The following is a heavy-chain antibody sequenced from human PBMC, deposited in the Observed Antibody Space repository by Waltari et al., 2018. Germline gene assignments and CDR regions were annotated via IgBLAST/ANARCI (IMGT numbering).Heavy chain of an antibody. V-gene: IGHV1-24*01. CDR1: GYTLTELS. CDR2: FDPEDGET. J-gene: IGHJ3*02. CDR3: ATLSLVYCGGDCRDAFDI. D-gene: IGHD2-21*02. Sequence: QVQLVQSGAEVKKPGASVKGSCKVSGYTLTELSMHWLRQAPGKGLEWMGGFDPEDGETIYAQKFQGRVTMTEDTSTDTAYMELSSLRSEDTAVYYCATLSLVYCGGDCRDAFDIWGQGTMVTVSS.